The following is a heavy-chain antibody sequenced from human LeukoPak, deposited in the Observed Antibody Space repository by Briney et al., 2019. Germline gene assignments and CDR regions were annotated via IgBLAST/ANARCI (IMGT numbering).Heavy chain of an antibody. V-gene: IGHV3-33*01. D-gene: IGHD1-1*01. CDR3: ASDSGMRYGLDS. J-gene: IGHJ4*02. Sequence: GRSLRLSCAASGFTFSNYGMHWVRQAPGKGLEWVAIIWYDGSNKYYADSVKGRFTVSRDNSKKKLYLQMNSLRAEDTAVYYCASDSGMRYGLDSWGQGTLVTVSS. CDR1: GFTFSNYG. CDR2: IWYDGSNK.